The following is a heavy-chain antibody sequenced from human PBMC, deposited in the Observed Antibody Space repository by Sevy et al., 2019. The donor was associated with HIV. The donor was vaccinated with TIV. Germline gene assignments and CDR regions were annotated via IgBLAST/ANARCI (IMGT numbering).Heavy chain of an antibody. CDR1: GFTFSNAW. D-gene: IGHD3-16*01. CDR2: IKSKTDGGTT. Sequence: GGSLRLSCAASGFTFSNAWMSWVRQAPGKGLEWVGRIKSKTDGGTTDYAAPVKGRFTISRDDSKSTLYLQMNSLKTEGTAVFYCTSNFYYVPLEGYGMDVWGQGTTVTVSS. J-gene: IGHJ6*02. V-gene: IGHV3-15*01. CDR3: TSNFYYVPLEGYGMDV.